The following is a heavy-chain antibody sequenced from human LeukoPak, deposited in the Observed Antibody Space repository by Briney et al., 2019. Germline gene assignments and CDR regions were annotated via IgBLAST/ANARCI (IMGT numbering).Heavy chain of an antibody. CDR3: ARESNAESYYYP. CDR2: INPNSGGT. CDR1: GYTFTGYY. Sequence: ASVQVSCKASGYTFTGYYMHWVRQAPGQGLEWMGWINPNSGGTNYAQKFQGRVTMTRNTSISTAYMELSSLRSEDTAVYYCARESNAESYYYPWGQGTLVTVSS. J-gene: IGHJ5*02. V-gene: IGHV1-2*02. D-gene: IGHD1-26*01.